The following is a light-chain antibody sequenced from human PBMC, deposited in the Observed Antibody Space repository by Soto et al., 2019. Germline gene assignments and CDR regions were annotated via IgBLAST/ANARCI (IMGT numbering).Light chain of an antibody. J-gene: IGKJ5*01. CDR3: QQSYSTSIS. CDR1: QSISSY. V-gene: IGKV1-39*01. CDR2: AAS. Sequence: DIQMTQSPSSLSASVGDRVTGTCRASQSISSYLNWYQQKPGKAPKLLIYAASSLQSGVPSRFSGSGSGTDFTLTISSLQPEDFATYYCQQSYSTSISFGQGTRLEIK.